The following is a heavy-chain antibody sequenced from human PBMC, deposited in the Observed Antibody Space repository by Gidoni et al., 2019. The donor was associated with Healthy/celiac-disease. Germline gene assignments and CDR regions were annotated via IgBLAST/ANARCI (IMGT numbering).Heavy chain of an antibody. V-gene: IGHV3-21*01. CDR2: ISSSSSYI. CDR3: ARSETYYDFWSGLY. Sequence: EVQLVESGGGLVKPGGSLRLSCAASGFTFSSYSMNWVRQAPGKGLEGVSSISSSSSYIYYADSVKGRFTISRDNAKNSLYLQMNSLRAEDTAVYYCARSETYYDFWSGLYWGQGTLVTVSS. J-gene: IGHJ4*02. CDR1: GFTFSSYS. D-gene: IGHD3-3*01.